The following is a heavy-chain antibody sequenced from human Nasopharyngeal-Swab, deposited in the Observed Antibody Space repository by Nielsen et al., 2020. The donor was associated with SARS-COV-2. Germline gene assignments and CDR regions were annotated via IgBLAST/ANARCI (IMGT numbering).Heavy chain of an antibody. CDR3: ARDPPTYYYDSSGYYSECYFDY. CDR2: LKQDGSEK. V-gene: IGHV3-7*01. CDR1: GFTFSSYW. Sequence: GVSLRLSCAASGFTFSSYWMSWVRQAPGKGLEWVANLKQDGSEKYYVASVKGRFTISRDTATNSLYLQMNSLRAEDTAVYDCARDPPTYYYDSSGYYSECYFDYWGQGTLVTVSA. J-gene: IGHJ4*02. D-gene: IGHD3-22*01.